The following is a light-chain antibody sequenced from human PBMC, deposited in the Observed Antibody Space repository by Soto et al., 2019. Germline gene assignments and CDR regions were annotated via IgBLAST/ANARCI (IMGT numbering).Light chain of an antibody. J-gene: IGKJ1*01. CDR2: GAS. V-gene: IGKV3-20*01. CDR1: QSVSRDY. CDR3: QEHGPSALT. Sequence: EIVLTQSPGTLSLSPGERATLSCRASQSVSRDYLAWYQQKPGQAPRLLIYGASSRATGIPDRFSGSGYGTDISHTLNCREYVDFEIYFCQEHGPSALTYAQGAKMEIK.